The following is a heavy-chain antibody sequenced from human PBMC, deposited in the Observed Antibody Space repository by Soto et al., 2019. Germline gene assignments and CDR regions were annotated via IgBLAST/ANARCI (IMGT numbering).Heavy chain of an antibody. D-gene: IGHD1-1*01. CDR2: ISGSGATT. CDR3: AKASPRDEYNTYWFFEL. V-gene: IGHV3-23*01. CDR1: GFTFSTYA. J-gene: IGHJ2*01. Sequence: EVQLLESGGGLVQPGGSLRVSCAASGFTFSTYAMSWVRQAPGKGLEWVSAISGSGATTYYADSVKGRFTISRDNSKNTVSLQITSLRAVDTAVYFCAKASPRDEYNTYWFFELWGRGTLVTVSS.